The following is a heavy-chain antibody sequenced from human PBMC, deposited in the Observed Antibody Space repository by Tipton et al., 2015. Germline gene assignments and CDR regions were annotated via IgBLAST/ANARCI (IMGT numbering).Heavy chain of an antibody. CDR3: ARVRRYCSGGSCYSLYYYGMDV. D-gene: IGHD2-15*01. J-gene: IGHJ6*02. V-gene: IGHV4-61*01. CDR2: IYYSGST. CDR1: GGSISSSSYY. Sequence: TLSLTCTVSGGSISSSSYYWSWIRQPPGKGLEWIGYIYYSGSTNYNPSLKSRVTISVDTSKNQFSLKLSSVTAADTAVYYCARVRRYCSGGSCYSLYYYGMDVWGQGTTVTVSS.